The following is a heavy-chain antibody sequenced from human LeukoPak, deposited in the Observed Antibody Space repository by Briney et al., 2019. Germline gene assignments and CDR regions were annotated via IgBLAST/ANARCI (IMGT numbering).Heavy chain of an antibody. CDR1: GYTFTGYY. CDR2: INPNSGGT. Sequence: ASVKVSCKASGYTFTGYYMYWVRQAPGQGLEWMGWINPNSGGTNYAQKFQGRVTMTRDTSISTAYMELSRLRSDDTAVYYCARDHAAYSSSWYDFDYWGQGTLVTVSS. J-gene: IGHJ4*02. CDR3: ARDHAAYSSSWYDFDY. V-gene: IGHV1-2*02. D-gene: IGHD6-13*01.